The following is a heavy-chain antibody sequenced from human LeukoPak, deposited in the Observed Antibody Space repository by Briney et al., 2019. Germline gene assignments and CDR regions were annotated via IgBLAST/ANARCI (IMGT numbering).Heavy chain of an antibody. J-gene: IGHJ4*02. CDR1: GGSISSGGYY. CDR2: IYYSGST. CDR3: ARDRGTNYYDSSGLSYYFDY. D-gene: IGHD3-22*01. V-gene: IGHV4-31*03. Sequence: SETLSLTCTVSGGSISSGGYYWSWIRQHPGKGLEWIGYIYYSGSTYYNPSLKSRVTISVDTSKNQFSLELSSVTAADTAVYYCARDRGTNYYDSSGLSYYFDYWGQGTLVTVSS.